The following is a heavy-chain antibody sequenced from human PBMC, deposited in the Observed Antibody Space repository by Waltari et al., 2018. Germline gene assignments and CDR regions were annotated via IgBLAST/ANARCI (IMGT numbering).Heavy chain of an antibody. CDR2: ISSSSSYI. Sequence: EVQLVESGGGLVKPGGSLRLSCAASGFTFSSYSMNRVRQAPGKGLEWVSSISSSSSYIYYADSVKGRFTISRDNAKNSLYLQMNSLRAEDTAVYYCARDSSSSSGPDYWGQGTLVTVSS. CDR1: GFTFSSYS. J-gene: IGHJ4*02. CDR3: ARDSSSSSGPDY. V-gene: IGHV3-21*01. D-gene: IGHD6-6*01.